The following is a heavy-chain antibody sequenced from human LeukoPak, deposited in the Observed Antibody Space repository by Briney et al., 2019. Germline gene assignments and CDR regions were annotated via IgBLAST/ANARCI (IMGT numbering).Heavy chain of an antibody. CDR1: GGSISSRSYY. CDR2: IHYRGST. J-gene: IGHJ2*01. Sequence: PSETLSLTCTLSGGSISSRSYYWGWIRQPPGKGLEWIGIIHYRGSTFYNPSLKSRVTISVDTSKIQFSLKLSSVTASDTAVYYCASLGGYCSSVSCYQYFDLWGRGTLVTVSS. V-gene: IGHV4-39*01. D-gene: IGHD2-2*01. CDR3: ASLGGYCSSVSCYQYFDL.